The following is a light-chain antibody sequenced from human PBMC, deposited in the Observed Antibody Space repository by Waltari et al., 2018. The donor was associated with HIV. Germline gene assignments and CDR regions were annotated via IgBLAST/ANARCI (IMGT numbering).Light chain of an antibody. CDR1: VLAKQY. J-gene: IGLJ1*01. Sequence: SYELTQPPSVSVSPGQTARIPCSGDVLAKQYAYWYQQKPGQAPVLVIYKDTERPAGIPERFSGSSSGTTVTLTISGVQPDDEADDYCQSADTSYTSRVFGIGTKVTVL. CDR3: QSADTSYTSRV. V-gene: IGLV3-25*03. CDR2: KDT.